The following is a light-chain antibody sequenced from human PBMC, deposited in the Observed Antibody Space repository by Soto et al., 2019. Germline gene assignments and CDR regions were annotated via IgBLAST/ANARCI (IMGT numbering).Light chain of an antibody. CDR2: AAS. CDR3: QKYNSAPRT. V-gene: IGKV1-27*01. CDR1: QGISNY. Sequence: DVPMTQAPSSLSASVGDRVTITCRASQGISNYIAWYQQKPGKVPKLLIYAASILQSGVPSRFSGSGSGTDFTLTISSLQPEDVATYYCQKYNSAPRTFGGGTKVEIK. J-gene: IGKJ4*01.